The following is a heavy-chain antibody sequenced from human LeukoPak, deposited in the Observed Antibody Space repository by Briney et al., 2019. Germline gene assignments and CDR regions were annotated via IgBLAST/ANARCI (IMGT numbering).Heavy chain of an antibody. Sequence: GGSLRLSCAASGFTFSSYGMHWVRQAPGKGLEWVAVISYDGSNKYYADSVKGRFTISRDNSKNTLYLQMNGLRAEDTAVYYCAKAGGSSGFNDYWGQGTLVTVSS. J-gene: IGHJ4*02. CDR1: GFTFSSYG. D-gene: IGHD6-19*01. V-gene: IGHV3-30*18. CDR2: ISYDGSNK. CDR3: AKAGGSSGFNDY.